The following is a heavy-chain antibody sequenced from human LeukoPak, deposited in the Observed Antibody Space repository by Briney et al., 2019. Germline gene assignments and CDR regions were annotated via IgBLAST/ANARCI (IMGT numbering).Heavy chain of an antibody. CDR1: GYTFTSYA. Sequence: ASVKVSCKASGYTFTSYAMHWVRQAPGQRLEWMGWINAGNGNTKYSQKFQGRVTITRDTSASTAYMELSSLRSEDTAVYYCARAVYYGDYFDAFDIWGRGTMVTVSS. J-gene: IGHJ3*02. CDR3: ARAVYYGDYFDAFDI. CDR2: INAGNGNT. V-gene: IGHV1-3*01. D-gene: IGHD4-17*01.